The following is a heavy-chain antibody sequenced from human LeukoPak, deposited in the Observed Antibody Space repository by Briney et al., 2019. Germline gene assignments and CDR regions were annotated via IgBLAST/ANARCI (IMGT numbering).Heavy chain of an antibody. J-gene: IGHJ4*02. V-gene: IGHV4-39*01. Sequence: SETLSLTCTVPGGPISSSSYYWGWIRQPPGKGLEWIGSIYYSGSTYYNPSLKSRVTISVDTSKNQFSLKLSSVTAADTAVYYCARWLRSKGYFDYWGQGTLVTVSS. CDR3: ARWLRSKGYFDY. CDR1: GGPISSSSYY. CDR2: IYYSGST. D-gene: IGHD5-12*01.